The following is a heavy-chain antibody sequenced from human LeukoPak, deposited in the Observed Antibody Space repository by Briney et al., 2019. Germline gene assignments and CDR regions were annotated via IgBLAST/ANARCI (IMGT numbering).Heavy chain of an antibody. Sequence: PGGSLRLSCAASGFTFSSYWMSWVRQAPGKGLEWVANIKQDGSEKYYVDSVKGRFTISRDNAKNSLYLQMNSLRPEDTALYYCAKGFLYYYYYGMDVWGQGTTVTVSS. CDR2: IKQDGSEK. CDR1: GFTFSSYW. J-gene: IGHJ6*02. V-gene: IGHV3-7*03. D-gene: IGHD2-21*01. CDR3: AKGFLYYYYYGMDV.